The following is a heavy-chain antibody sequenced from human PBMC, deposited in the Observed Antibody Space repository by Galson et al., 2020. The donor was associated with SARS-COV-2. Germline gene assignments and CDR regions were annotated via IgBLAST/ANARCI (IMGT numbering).Heavy chain of an antibody. CDR3: ARRGVTVTTQHFYL. CDR1: GGSISTTSYF. J-gene: IGHJ2*01. Sequence: SETLSLTCTVSGGSISTTSYFWGWIRQPPGKGLEWIGTIYYSGTTYYNPSLRSRVTISVDTSRNQFSLKLNSVTAADTAVYYCARRGVTVTTQHFYLWGRVTLVTVSS. D-gene: IGHD4-17*01. CDR2: IYYSGTT. V-gene: IGHV4-39*01.